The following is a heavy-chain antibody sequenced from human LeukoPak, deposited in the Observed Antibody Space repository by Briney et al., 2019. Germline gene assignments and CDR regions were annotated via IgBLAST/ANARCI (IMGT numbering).Heavy chain of an antibody. CDR3: VRDRGTYRPIDY. J-gene: IGHJ4*02. Sequence: GGSLRLSCAASGFTFSSYSMNWVRQAPGKGLEWVSSISSSSSYIYYADSVKGRFTISRDNAKNSLYLQMNSLRAKDTAVYYCVRDRGTYRPIDYWGQGTLVTVSS. CDR2: ISSSSSYI. V-gene: IGHV3-21*01. D-gene: IGHD1-26*01. CDR1: GFTFSSYS.